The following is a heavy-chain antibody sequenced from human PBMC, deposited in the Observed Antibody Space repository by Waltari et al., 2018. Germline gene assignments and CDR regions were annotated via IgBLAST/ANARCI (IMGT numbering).Heavy chain of an antibody. V-gene: IGHV3-48*03. CDR3: ARERSVTGKGNLDY. CDR2: ISSGGTNM. D-gene: IGHD3-10*01. CDR1: GFTFSSYE. J-gene: IGHJ4*02. Sequence: EVQLVGSGGGLVQPGGSLRLSCAASGFTFSSYEMNWVRQAPGKGLEWVSYISSGGTNMFYAESVKGRFTITRDNAKNSLYLHMNSLRVEDTAVYYCARERSVTGKGNLDYWGQGTLVTVSS.